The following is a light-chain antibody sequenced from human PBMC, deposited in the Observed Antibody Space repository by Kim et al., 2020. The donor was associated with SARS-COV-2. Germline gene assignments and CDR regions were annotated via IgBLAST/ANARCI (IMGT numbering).Light chain of an antibody. Sequence: LSPGERATLSCRASQSVSSYLAWYQQKPGQAPRLLIYDASNRAAGIPARFSGSGSGTDFTLTISSLEPEDVAVYYWQQRSNWPPFTFGGGTKLEI. J-gene: IGKJ4*01. CDR2: DAS. CDR3: QQRSNWPPFT. CDR1: QSVSSY. V-gene: IGKV3-11*01.